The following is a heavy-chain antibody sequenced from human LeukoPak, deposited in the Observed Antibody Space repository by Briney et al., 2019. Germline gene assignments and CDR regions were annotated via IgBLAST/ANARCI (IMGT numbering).Heavy chain of an antibody. CDR1: GFTFSSYA. V-gene: IGHV3-64*01. J-gene: IGHJ4*02. D-gene: IGHD1-26*01. CDR2: ISSNGGST. Sequence: GGSLRLSCAASGFTFSSYAMHWVRQAPGKGLGYVSAISSNGGSTYYANSVEGRFTISRDNSKNTLYLQMGSLRAEDMAVYYCARGWELLGIDYWGQGTLVTVSS. CDR3: ARGWELLGIDY.